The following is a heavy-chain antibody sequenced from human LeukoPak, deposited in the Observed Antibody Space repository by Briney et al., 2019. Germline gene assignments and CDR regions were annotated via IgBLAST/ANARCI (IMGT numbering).Heavy chain of an antibody. CDR3: ARGRQWELLNWFDP. CDR2: MNPNSGNT. CDR1: GYTFTSYD. V-gene: IGHV1-8*03. D-gene: IGHD1-26*01. Sequence: ASVKVSCKASGYTFTSYDINWVRQATGQGLEWMGWMNPNSGNTGYAQKFQGSVTITRNTSISTAYMELSRLRSEDTAVYYCARGRQWELLNWFDPWGQGTLVTVSS. J-gene: IGHJ5*02.